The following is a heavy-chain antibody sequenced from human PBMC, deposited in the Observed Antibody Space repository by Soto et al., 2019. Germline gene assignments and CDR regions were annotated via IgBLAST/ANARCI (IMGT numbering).Heavy chain of an antibody. CDR2: INAGNGNT. D-gene: IGHD6-13*01. J-gene: IGHJ6*02. CDR1: GYTFTSYA. V-gene: IGHV1-3*01. CDR3: ARGDGQQLLNYYYYGMDV. Sequence: ASVKVSCKASGYTFTSYAMHWVRQAPGQRLEWMGWINAGNGNTKYSQKFQGRVTITRDTSASTAYMELSSLRSEDTAVYYCARGDGQQLLNYYYYGMDVWGQGTTVTVSS.